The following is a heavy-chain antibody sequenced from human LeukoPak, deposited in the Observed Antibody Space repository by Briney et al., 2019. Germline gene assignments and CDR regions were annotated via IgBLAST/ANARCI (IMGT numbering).Heavy chain of an antibody. CDR1: GGSISSYY. D-gene: IGHD6-13*01. V-gene: IGHV4-59*08. J-gene: IGHJ4*02. CDR2: LFYSGST. CDR3: ARRGGTAAGNCFDY. Sequence: SETLSLTCTVSGGSISSYYWSWIRQPPGKGLEWIAYLFYSGSTDYNPSLESRVTISVDTSKNQFSLKLSSVTAADTAVYYCARRGGTAAGNCFDYWGQGTLVTVSS.